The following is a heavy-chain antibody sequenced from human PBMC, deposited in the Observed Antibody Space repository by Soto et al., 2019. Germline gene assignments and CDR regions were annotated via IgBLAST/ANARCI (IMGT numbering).Heavy chain of an antibody. CDR3: ARVSIFCSSTSCYEGSLQH. V-gene: IGHV6-1*01. J-gene: IGHJ1*01. Sequence: PSQTLTLTCAISGDSVSSNSAAWNWIRQSPSRGLEWLGRTYYRSKWYNDYAVSVKSRITINPDTSKNQFSLQLNSVTPEDTAVYYCARVSIFCSSTSCYEGSLQHWGQGTLVTVSS. D-gene: IGHD2-2*01. CDR1: GDSVSSNSAA. CDR2: TYYRSKWYN.